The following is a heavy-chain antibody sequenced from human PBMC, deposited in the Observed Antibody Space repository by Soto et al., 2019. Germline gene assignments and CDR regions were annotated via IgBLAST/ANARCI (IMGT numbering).Heavy chain of an antibody. J-gene: IGHJ4*02. V-gene: IGHV3-74*01. CDR3: TRGPRSTSTGTGAF. CDR1: GFTFSMYW. CDR2: INDDGSST. D-gene: IGHD1-1*01. Sequence: GGSLRLSCAASGFTFSMYWMHWVRQVPGKGPEWVSRINDDGSSTNYTDSVKGRFTISRDNAKNTLYLQMNDLRAEDTAVYYCTRGPRSTSTGTGAFWGQGTLVTVSS.